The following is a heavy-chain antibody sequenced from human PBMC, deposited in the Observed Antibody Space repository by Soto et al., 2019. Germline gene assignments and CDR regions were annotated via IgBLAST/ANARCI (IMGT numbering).Heavy chain of an antibody. CDR2: ISYDGSNK. CDR1: GFTFSSYG. D-gene: IGHD4-17*01. Sequence: GGSLRLSCAASGFTFSSYGMHWVRQAPGKGLEWVAVISYDGSNKYYADSVKGRFTISRDNSKNTLYLQMNSLRAEDTAVYYCAKLAYGDYGSDAFDIWGQGTMVTVSS. CDR3: AKLAYGDYGSDAFDI. V-gene: IGHV3-30*18. J-gene: IGHJ3*02.